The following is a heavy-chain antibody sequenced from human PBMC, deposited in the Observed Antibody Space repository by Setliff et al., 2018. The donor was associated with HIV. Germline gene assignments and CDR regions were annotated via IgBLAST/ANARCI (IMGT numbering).Heavy chain of an antibody. CDR1: GGSINTPTYY. Sequence: KPSETLSLTCGVSGGSINTPTYYWGWIRQPPGKGLEWIGSIYHSGSTYYNPSLKSRVTISVDTSQNQFSLKLSSVTAADTAIYYCARRIYGNNPYFDYWSQGTLVTVSS. CDR2: IYHSGST. CDR3: ARRIYGNNPYFDY. V-gene: IGHV4-39*07. D-gene: IGHD4-17*01. J-gene: IGHJ4*02.